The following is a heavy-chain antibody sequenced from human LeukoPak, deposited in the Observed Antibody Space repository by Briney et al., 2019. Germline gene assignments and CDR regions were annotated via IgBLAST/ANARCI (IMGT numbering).Heavy chain of an antibody. D-gene: IGHD1-1*01. CDR3: ARDPLGTRPGFDY. J-gene: IGHJ4*02. V-gene: IGHV3-30*04. CDR2: ISYDGSNK. Sequence: GRSLRLSCAASGFTFSSYAMHWVREAPGKGLEWVAVISYDGSNKYYADSVKGRFTISRDNSKNTLYLQMNSLRAEDTAVYYCARDPLGTRPGFDYWGQGTLVTVSS. CDR1: GFTFSSYA.